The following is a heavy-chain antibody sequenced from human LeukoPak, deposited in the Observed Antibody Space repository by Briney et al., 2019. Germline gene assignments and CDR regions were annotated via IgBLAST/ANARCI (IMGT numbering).Heavy chain of an antibody. J-gene: IGHJ4*02. D-gene: IGHD1-7*01. V-gene: IGHV1-18*04. CDR1: GYTFTGYY. Sequence: ASVKVSCKASGYTFTGYYMHWVRQAPGQGLEWMGWISAYNGNTNYAQKLQGRVTMTTDTSTSTAYMELRSLRSDDTAVYYCARDLGNWNYGDYWGQGTLVTVSS. CDR2: ISAYNGNT. CDR3: ARDLGNWNYGDY.